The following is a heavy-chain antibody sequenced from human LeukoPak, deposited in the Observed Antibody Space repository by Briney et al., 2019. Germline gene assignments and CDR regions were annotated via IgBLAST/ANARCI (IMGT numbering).Heavy chain of an antibody. CDR3: AKDRTHFDGLPLL. Sequence: GGSLRLSCAASGFTVSSNYMSWVRQAPGKGLEWVSAISGSGDRTYYADSVKGRFTISRDNSKNTLYLQMNSLRAEDTAVYYCAKDRTHFDGLPLLWGQGTLVTVSS. CDR2: ISGSGDRT. D-gene: IGHD3-9*01. CDR1: GFTVSSNY. J-gene: IGHJ4*02. V-gene: IGHV3-23*01.